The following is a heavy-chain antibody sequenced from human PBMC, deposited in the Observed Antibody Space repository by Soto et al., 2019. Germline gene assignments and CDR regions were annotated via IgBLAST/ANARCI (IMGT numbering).Heavy chain of an antibody. CDR1: GGSISSSSYY. D-gene: IGHD2-15*01. Sequence: QLQLQESGPGLVKPSETLSLTCTVSGGSISSSSYYWGWIRQPPGKGLEWIGSIYYRGNTYYNPSLKSRVTLSVDPSKNQFSLKLSSVTAADTAVYYCAREGGGYCSGGSCQVDYWGQGTLVTVSS. J-gene: IGHJ4*02. CDR2: IYYRGNT. CDR3: AREGGGYCSGGSCQVDY. V-gene: IGHV4-39*02.